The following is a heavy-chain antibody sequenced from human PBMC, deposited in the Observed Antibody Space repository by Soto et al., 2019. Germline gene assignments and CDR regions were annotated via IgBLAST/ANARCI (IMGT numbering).Heavy chain of an antibody. V-gene: IGHV4-39*01. CDR3: APLSVSLSGPYGIHV. D-gene: IGHD2-15*01. J-gene: IGHJ6*02. CDR1: GYSVTSSDYY. Sequence: SETLSLTYSVSGYSVTSSDYYWAWIRQPPGKGLEWIGSMFYSGLTYYNPSLKSRVTLSVDTSKNQFSVRLNSVTAADTAVYYCAPLSVSLSGPYGIHVWGQGTTVTVS. CDR2: MFYSGLT.